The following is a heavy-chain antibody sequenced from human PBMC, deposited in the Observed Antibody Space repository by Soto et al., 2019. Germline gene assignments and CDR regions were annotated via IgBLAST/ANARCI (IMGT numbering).Heavy chain of an antibody. J-gene: IGHJ3*02. Sequence: QVQLVQSGAEVKKPGSSVKVSCKDSGGTFSTYSMFWVRQAPGQGLEWMGRIIPMLGVRNFAQRFQDRVTIPAXXSTATVHMELSSLRSEDTALYYCTIGSWSGEVFDIWGQGTMVTVSS. CDR3: TIGSWSGEVFDI. CDR2: IIPMLGVR. CDR1: GGTFSTYS. D-gene: IGHD2-21*01. V-gene: IGHV1-69*02.